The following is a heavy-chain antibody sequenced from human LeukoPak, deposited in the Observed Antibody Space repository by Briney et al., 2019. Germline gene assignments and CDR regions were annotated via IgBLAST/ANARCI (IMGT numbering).Heavy chain of an antibody. Sequence: SETLSLTCTVSGGSISSYYWSWIRQPAGKGLEWIGYVDHTGSTNFNPSLNGRVSISRDTTKNLFSLRLRSVTAADTAVYFCARGRVSSSTWYSTYYYYFYMDVWGKGTTVTVSS. CDR3: ARGRVSSSTWYSTYYYYFYMDV. CDR2: VDHTGST. J-gene: IGHJ6*03. D-gene: IGHD1-1*01. CDR1: GGSISSYY. V-gene: IGHV4-59*01.